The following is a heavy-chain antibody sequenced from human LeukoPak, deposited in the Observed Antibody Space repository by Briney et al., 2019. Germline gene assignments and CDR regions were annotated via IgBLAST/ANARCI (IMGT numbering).Heavy chain of an antibody. V-gene: IGHV3-33*01. Sequence: GALRLSCAASGFTFSNYGIHWVRQAPGKGLEWVAVMWYDGTNKYYADSVKGRFTISRDNSKNMLYLQLNSLRAEDTAVYYCASTHLGYCSSVSCQNDYWGQGTLVTVSS. CDR3: ASTHLGYCSSVSCQNDY. CDR1: GFTFSNYG. D-gene: IGHD2-15*01. J-gene: IGHJ4*02. CDR2: MWYDGTNK.